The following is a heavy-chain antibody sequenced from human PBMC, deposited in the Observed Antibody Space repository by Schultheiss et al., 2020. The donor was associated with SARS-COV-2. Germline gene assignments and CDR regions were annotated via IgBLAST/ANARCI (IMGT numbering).Heavy chain of an antibody. Sequence: GGSLRLSCAASGFTFSSYAMSWVRQAPGKGLEWVSVISGSGDKTYYPDSVKGRFSISRDNSKGTLYLQMNSLRAEDTALYFCARRDLGIAAAVYWGQGTTVTVSS. V-gene: IGHV3-23*01. CDR3: ARRDLGIAAAVY. J-gene: IGHJ6*02. CDR2: ISGSGDKT. D-gene: IGHD6-13*01. CDR1: GFTFSSYA.